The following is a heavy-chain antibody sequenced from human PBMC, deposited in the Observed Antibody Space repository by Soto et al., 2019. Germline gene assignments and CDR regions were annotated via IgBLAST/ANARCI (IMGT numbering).Heavy chain of an antibody. CDR3: AREGVDIVATMKMGHDACEI. D-gene: IGHD5-12*01. V-gene: IGHV1-3*01. CDR2: INAGNGNT. CDR1: GYTFTSYA. J-gene: IGHJ3*02. Sequence: QVQLVQSGAEVKKPGASVKVSCKASGYTFTSYAMHWVRHAPGQRLEWMGWINAGNGNTKYSQKFQGRVTITGDTSASTAYMEMSSLRYEDTAVYYCAREGVDIVATMKMGHDACEIWGQGTMVTVSS.